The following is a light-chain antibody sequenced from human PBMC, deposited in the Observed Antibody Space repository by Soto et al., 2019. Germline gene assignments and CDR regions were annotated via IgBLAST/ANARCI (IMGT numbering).Light chain of an antibody. CDR3: QQYLGTPQT. J-gene: IGKJ2*01. CDR1: QSVLYSSNNKNY. V-gene: IGKV4-1*01. Sequence: DIVMTQSPDSLAVSLGEGATINCKSSQSVLYSSNNKNYLAWYQQKPGQPPKLLIYWASTRESGVPGRFSGSGSGTDFTLTISSLQAEDVAVYYGQQYLGTPQTFGQGTKLEIK. CDR2: WAS.